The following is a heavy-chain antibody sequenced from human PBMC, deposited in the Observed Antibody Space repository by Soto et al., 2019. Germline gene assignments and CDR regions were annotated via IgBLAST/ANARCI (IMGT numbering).Heavy chain of an antibody. CDR3: AKERGYDSSGYYQTWLDY. CDR1: GFTFSSYA. D-gene: IGHD3-22*01. J-gene: IGHJ4*02. V-gene: IGHV3-23*01. Sequence: GGSLRLSCAASGFTFSSYAMSWVRQAPGKGLEWVSAISGSGGSAYYADSVKGRFTISRDNSKNTLYLQMNSLRAEDTAVYYCAKERGYDSSGYYQTWLDYWGQGTLVTVSS. CDR2: ISGSGGSA.